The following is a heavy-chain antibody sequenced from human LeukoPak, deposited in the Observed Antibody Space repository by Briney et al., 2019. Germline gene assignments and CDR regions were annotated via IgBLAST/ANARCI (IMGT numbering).Heavy chain of an antibody. CDR2: ISSSSSYI. CDR3: ARVGSSSWYVEY. V-gene: IGHV3-21*01. CDR1: GFTFTSYS. J-gene: IGHJ4*02. D-gene: IGHD6-13*01. Sequence: PGGSLRLSCAASGFTFTSYSMNWVRQAPGQGLEWVSSISSSSSYIYYADSVKGRFTISRDNAKNSLYLQMNSLRAEGTAVYYCARVGSSSWYVEYWGQGTLVTVSS.